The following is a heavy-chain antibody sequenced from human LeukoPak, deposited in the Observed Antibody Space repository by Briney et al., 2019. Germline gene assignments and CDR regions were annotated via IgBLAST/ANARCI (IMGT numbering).Heavy chain of an antibody. V-gene: IGHV3-33*08. D-gene: IGHD6-19*01. J-gene: IGHJ4*02. CDR1: GFTFSSYA. Sequence: PGGSLRLSCAASGFTFSSYAMSWVRQAPGKGLEWVAFIRYDGGNKYYADSVKGRFTISRDNAKNTLYLQMNSLRADDTAVYYCARSRWLEAFDYWGQGTLVTVSS. CDR2: IRYDGGNK. CDR3: ARSRWLEAFDY.